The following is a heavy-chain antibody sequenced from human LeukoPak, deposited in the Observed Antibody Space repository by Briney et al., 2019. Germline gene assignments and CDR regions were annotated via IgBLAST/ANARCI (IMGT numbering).Heavy chain of an antibody. V-gene: IGHV4-39*01. CDR2: IYYSGST. J-gene: IGHJ2*01. CDR1: GGSISSSSYY. CDR3: ARRGPRDWYFDL. Sequence: PSETLSLTCTVSGGSISSSSYYWGWIRQPPGKGLERIGSIYYSGSTYYNPSLKSRVTISVDTSKNQFSLKLSSVTAADTAVYYCARRGPRDWYFDLWGRGTLVTVSS.